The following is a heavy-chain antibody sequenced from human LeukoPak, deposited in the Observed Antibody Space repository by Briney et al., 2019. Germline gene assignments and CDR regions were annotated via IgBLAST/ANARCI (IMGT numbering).Heavy chain of an antibody. V-gene: IGHV1-69*04. Sequence: SVTVSCKASGGTFSSYAISWVRQAPGQGLEWMGRIIPILGIANYAQKFQGRVTITADKSTSTAYMELSSLRSEDTAVYYCARSVVVTARGMDVWGQGTTVTVSS. CDR2: IIPILGIA. CDR1: GGTFSSYA. J-gene: IGHJ6*02. CDR3: ARSVVVTARGMDV. D-gene: IGHD2-21*02.